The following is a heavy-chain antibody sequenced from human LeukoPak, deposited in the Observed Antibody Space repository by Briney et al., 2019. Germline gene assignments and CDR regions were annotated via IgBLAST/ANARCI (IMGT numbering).Heavy chain of an antibody. D-gene: IGHD3-10*01. CDR2: IISDGSSN. J-gene: IGHJ5*02. V-gene: IGHV3-74*01. Sequence: GSLRLSCEASGFPPSNYWMYWVRQAPGKGLVWVSRIISDGSSNYADSVKGRFTISRDNAKNTLYLQMNSLRAEDTAVYYCVRGVYASGSSPWGQGTLVTVSS. CDR3: VRGVYASGSSP. CDR1: GFPPSNYW.